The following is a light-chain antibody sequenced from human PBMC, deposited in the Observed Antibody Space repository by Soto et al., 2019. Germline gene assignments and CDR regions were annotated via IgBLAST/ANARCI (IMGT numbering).Light chain of an antibody. V-gene: IGLV1-36*01. CDR2: YDD. CDR3: AAWDDSLNGPV. CDR1: SSNIGNNA. J-gene: IGLJ7*01. Sequence: QSVLTQPPSVSEAPRQRVTISCSGSSSNIGNNAVNWYQQLPGKAPKLLIYYDDLLPSGVSDRFSGSKSGTSASLAISGLQSEDEADYYCAAWDDSLNGPVFGGGTQLTVI.